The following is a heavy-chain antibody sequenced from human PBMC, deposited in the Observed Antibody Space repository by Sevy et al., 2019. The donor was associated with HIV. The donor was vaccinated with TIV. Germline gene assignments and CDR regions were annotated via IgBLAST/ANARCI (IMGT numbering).Heavy chain of an antibody. CDR2: INVGNGNT. V-gene: IGHV1-3*01. D-gene: IGHD6-13*01. CDR1: GYLFISFV. Sequence: ASVKVSCKASGYLFISFVMHWVRQALGQGLEWVGWINVGNGNTKYSQKFQDRVTITRDASTSTTYMELTSLTSEDTAIYYCTREAKQQLSQYFFDFWGQGTLVTVSS. CDR3: TREAKQQLSQYFFDF. J-gene: IGHJ4*02.